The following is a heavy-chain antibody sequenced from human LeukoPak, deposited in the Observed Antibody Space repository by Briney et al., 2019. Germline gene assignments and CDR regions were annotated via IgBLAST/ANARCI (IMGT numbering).Heavy chain of an antibody. D-gene: IGHD3-10*01. CDR1: GFTFSNYA. V-gene: IGHV3-23*01. CDR3: AKDTRGGWFGEKGFDY. CDR2: ISGSGSST. Sequence: GGSLRLSCAASGFTFSNYAMTWVRQAPGKGLEWVSGISGSGSSTYYADSVKGRFTLSRDYPKNTLYLQMNSLRAEDTAVYYCAKDTRGGWFGEKGFDYWGQGTLVTVSS. J-gene: IGHJ4*02.